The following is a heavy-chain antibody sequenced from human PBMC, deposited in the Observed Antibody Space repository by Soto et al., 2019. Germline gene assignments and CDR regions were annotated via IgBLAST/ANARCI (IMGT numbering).Heavy chain of an antibody. CDR3: ARRGILRTGPLDY. CDR2: IYTAGGT. D-gene: IGHD6-13*01. V-gene: IGHV3-53*01. Sequence: VGSLRLSCAASGFSIDYYYMTWVRQAPGKGLEWVSVIYTAGGTYYADSVKGRFTISRDNSKNTLYLQMNSLRAEDTAVYYCARRGILRTGPLDYWGRGALVTVSS. CDR1: GFSIDYYY. J-gene: IGHJ4*02.